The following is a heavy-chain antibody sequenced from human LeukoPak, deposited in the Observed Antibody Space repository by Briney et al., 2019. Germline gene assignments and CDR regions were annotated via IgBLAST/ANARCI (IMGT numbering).Heavy chain of an antibody. J-gene: IGHJ5*02. CDR3: ARDDMA. Sequence: SETLSLTCTVSGASVRGYYWSWIRQPAGKGLEWIGRIYTSGSTNYNPPLKSRVTISVDTSKNQFSLKLSSVTAADTAVYYCARDDMAWGQGTLVTVSS. CDR2: IYTSGST. V-gene: IGHV4-4*07. CDR1: GASVRGYY.